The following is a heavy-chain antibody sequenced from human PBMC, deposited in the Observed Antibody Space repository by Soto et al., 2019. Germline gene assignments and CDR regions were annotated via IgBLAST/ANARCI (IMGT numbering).Heavy chain of an antibody. CDR1: GFTFSSYA. D-gene: IGHD5-18*01. CDR2: ISGSGGST. J-gene: IGHJ4*02. Sequence: EVQPLESGGGLVQPGGSLRLSCAASGFTFSSYAMSWVRQAPGKGLEWVSAISGSGGSTYYVDSVKGRFTISRDNSKNTLYLQMNSLRAEDTAVYYCAKSGGYNYGYQETDYWGQGTLVTVSS. CDR3: AKSGGYNYGYQETDY. V-gene: IGHV3-23*01.